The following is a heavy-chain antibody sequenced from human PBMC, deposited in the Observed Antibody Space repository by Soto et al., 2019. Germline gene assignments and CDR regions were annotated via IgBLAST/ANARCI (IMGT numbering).Heavy chain of an antibody. Sequence: QVQLVQSGAEVKKPGSSVKVSCKASGGTFSSYAISWVRQAPGQGLEWMGGIIPIFGTANDAQKFQGRVTITADESTSTGYMERSSRRSEGTAVYYCARAGIAGAGTGWWDFWGQGTLVTVSS. V-gene: IGHV1-69*01. D-gene: IGHD6-19*01. J-gene: IGHJ4*02. CDR3: ARAGIAGAGTGWWDF. CDR2: IIPIFGTA. CDR1: GGTFSSYA.